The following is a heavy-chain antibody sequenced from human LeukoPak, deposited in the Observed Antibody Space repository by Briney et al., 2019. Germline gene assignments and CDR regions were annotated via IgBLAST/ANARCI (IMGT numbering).Heavy chain of an antibody. CDR1: GLTFSSYA. D-gene: IGHD6-19*01. V-gene: IGHV3-23*01. Sequence: PGGSLRLSCAASGLTFSSYAMTWVRQAPGKGLDWVSAISGSGGSTYYADSVKGRFTISRDNSKNSLYLQMNSLRAEDTAVYYCARVITGWYSFDYWGQGTLVTVSS. CDR2: ISGSGGST. CDR3: ARVITGWYSFDY. J-gene: IGHJ4*02.